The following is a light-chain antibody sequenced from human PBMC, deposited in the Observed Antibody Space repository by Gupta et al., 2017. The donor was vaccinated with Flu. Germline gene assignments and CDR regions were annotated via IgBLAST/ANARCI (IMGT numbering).Light chain of an antibody. V-gene: IGLV2-14*01. CDR1: SSDVGGYNY. Sequence: QSALTQPASVSGSPGQSITISCTGTSSDVGGYNYVSWYQQHPGKAPKLIIDEVSNRPSGVSNRFSCSNAGTTASLTISVLQAEDEAYYYCTSYTSSSTPFVFGTGTKVTVL. CDR3: TSYTSSSTPFV. J-gene: IGLJ1*01. CDR2: EVS.